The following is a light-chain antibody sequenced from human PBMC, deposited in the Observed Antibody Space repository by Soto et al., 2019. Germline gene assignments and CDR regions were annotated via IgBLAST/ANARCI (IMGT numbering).Light chain of an antibody. CDR1: HNIVTY. Sequence: DIHMAQSPPSLSASVGDRVTITCRASHNIVTYLNWYQQKAGKAPSLLIYEASHLQSGVPFRFFGSGSGTDFTLTIDNLQHEDFSIYYCQQSDSTPYTFGQGTKLEIK. CDR3: QQSDSTPYT. J-gene: IGKJ2*01. CDR2: EAS. V-gene: IGKV1-39*01.